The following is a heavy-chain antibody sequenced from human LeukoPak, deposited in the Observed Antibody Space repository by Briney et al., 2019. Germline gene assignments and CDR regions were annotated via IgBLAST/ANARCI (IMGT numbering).Heavy chain of an antibody. V-gene: IGHV1-8*01. CDR2: MNPNSGNT. CDR3: AKDLHGIAVAGIYYYYGMDV. D-gene: IGHD6-19*01. Sequence: ASVKVSCKASGYTFTSYDINWVRQATGQGLEWMGWMNPNSGNTGYAQKFQGRVTMTRNTSISTAYMELSSLRSEDTAVYYCAKDLHGIAVAGIYYYYGMDVWGQGTTVTVSS. CDR1: GYTFTSYD. J-gene: IGHJ6*02.